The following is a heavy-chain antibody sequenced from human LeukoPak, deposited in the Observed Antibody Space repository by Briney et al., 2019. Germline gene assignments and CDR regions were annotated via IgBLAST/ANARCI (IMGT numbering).Heavy chain of an antibody. D-gene: IGHD6-25*01. V-gene: IGHV3-30-3*01. CDR3: ARVSGVYYYNYGMDV. Sequence: PGRSLRLSCAASGFTFSSYAMHWVRQAPGKGLEWVAVISYDGSNKYYADSVKGRFTISRDNSKNTLYLQINSLRAEDTAVYYCARVSGVYYYNYGMDVWGQGTTVTVSS. J-gene: IGHJ6*02. CDR2: ISYDGSNK. CDR1: GFTFSSYA.